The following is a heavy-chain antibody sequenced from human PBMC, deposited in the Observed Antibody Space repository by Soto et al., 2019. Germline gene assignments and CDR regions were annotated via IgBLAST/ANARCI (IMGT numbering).Heavy chain of an antibody. CDR2: ITSNGDST. D-gene: IGHD2-2*02. Sequence: GGSLRLSCAAFGFDFNKYAMTWVRQAPGKGLQWVSSITSNGDSTYYADSVKGRFTTSRDNSKNTLYLQMNSLRADDTAVFYCAKDSPSYTSSPFYFDSWGQGTLVTVSS. CDR3: AKDSPSYTSSPFYFDS. V-gene: IGHV3-23*01. J-gene: IGHJ4*02. CDR1: GFDFNKYA.